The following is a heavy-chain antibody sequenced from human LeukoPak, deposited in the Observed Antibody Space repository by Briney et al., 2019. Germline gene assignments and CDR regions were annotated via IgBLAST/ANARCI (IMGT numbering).Heavy chain of an antibody. CDR1: GFTFSSYA. J-gene: IGHJ6*02. Sequence: GGSLRLSCAASGFTFSSYAMHWVRQAPGKGLEWVPSIRTVSSYIYYADSVRGRFTISRDNAKNSLSLQMSSLRAEDTAVYYCARAGRFGVVRGLNALDVWGQGTTVTVSS. CDR2: IRTVSSYI. D-gene: IGHD3-3*01. CDR3: ARAGRFGVVRGLNALDV. V-gene: IGHV3-21*01.